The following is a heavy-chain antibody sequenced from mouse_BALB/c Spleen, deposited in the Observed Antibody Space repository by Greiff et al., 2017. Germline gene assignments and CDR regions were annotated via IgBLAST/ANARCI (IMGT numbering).Heavy chain of an antibody. CDR3: ARHDYDYDGAWFAD. D-gene: IGHD2-4*01. J-gene: IGHJ3*01. CDR1: GFSLTSYG. Sequence: QVQLKQSGPDLVAPSQSLSITCTVSGFSLTSYGVHWVRQPPGKGLEWLVVIWSDGSTTYNSALKSRLSISKDNSKSQVFLKMNSLQTDDTAMYYGARHDYDYDGAWFADWGQGTLVTVAA. V-gene: IGHV2-6-2*01. CDR2: IWSDGST.